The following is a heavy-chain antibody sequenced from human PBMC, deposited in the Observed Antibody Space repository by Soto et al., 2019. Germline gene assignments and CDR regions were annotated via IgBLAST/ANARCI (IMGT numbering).Heavy chain of an antibody. CDR1: GRSFSGYY. D-gene: IGHD6-13*01. CDR3: ARGRKENKAAAGTYYYYGMDV. CDR2: INHSGST. Sequence: PAETLSLTCAVYGRSFSGYYWSWIRQPPGKGREGIGEINHSGSTNYNPSLKSRVTISVDTSKNQFSLKLSSVTAADTAVYYCARGRKENKAAAGTYYYYGMDVWGQGTKVTVSS. V-gene: IGHV4-34*01. J-gene: IGHJ6*02.